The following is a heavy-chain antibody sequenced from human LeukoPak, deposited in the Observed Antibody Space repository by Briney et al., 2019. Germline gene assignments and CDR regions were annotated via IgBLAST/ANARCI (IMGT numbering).Heavy chain of an antibody. V-gene: IGHV1-18*01. Sequence: GASVKVSCKASGYTFTSYGISWVRQAPGQGPEWMGWISAYNGNTNYAQKLQGRVTMTTDTSTSTAYMELRSLRSDDTAVYYCARTPHYYDSSGSDYWGQGTLVTVSS. J-gene: IGHJ4*02. CDR2: ISAYNGNT. CDR3: ARTPHYYDSSGSDY. CDR1: GYTFTSYG. D-gene: IGHD3-22*01.